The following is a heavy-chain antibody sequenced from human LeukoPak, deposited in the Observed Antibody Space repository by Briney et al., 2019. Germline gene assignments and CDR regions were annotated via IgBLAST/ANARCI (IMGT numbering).Heavy chain of an antibody. V-gene: IGHV3-7*04. CDR1: GVSISGQW. CDR2: IKHDGSEE. J-gene: IGHJ4*02. CDR3: AREEDSSGYYLDY. Sequence: GGSLRLSCVASGVSISGQWMNWVRQAPGQGLEWVANIKHDGSEEYYVDSVKGRFTISRDDGRNSVSLQMNSVRAEDTAVYYCAREEDSSGYYLDYWGQGTLVTVSS. D-gene: IGHD3-22*01.